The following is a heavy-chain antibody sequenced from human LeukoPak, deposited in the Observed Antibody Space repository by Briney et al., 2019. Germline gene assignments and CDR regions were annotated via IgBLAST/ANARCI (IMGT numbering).Heavy chain of an antibody. D-gene: IGHD7-27*01. CDR2: ISYDGSNK. Sequence: GGSLRLSCAASGFTFSSYSMNWVRQAPGKGLEWVAVISYDGSNKYYADSVEGRFTISRDNSKNTLYLQMNGLRAEDTAVYYCARDSGTGDFDYWGQGTLVTVSS. CDR1: GFTFSSYS. CDR3: ARDSGTGDFDY. J-gene: IGHJ4*02. V-gene: IGHV3-30*03.